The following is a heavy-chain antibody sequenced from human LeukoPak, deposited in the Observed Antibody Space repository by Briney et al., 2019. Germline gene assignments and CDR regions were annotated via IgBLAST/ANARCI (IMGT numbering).Heavy chain of an antibody. Sequence: SGPTLVNPTQTLTLTCSFSGFSLNSPTVGVGWIRQPPRKALEWLALIYWDDDKRYSPSLKSRLTITKDTSKNQVVLTMTNMDPVDTATYYCAHRGAGSYIDYWGQGTLVTVSS. CDR3: AHRGAGSYIDY. CDR2: IYWDDDK. CDR1: GFSLNSPTVG. D-gene: IGHD1-26*01. V-gene: IGHV2-5*02. J-gene: IGHJ4*02.